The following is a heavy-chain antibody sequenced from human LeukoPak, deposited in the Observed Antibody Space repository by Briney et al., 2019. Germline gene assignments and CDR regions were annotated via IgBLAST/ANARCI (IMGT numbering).Heavy chain of an antibody. CDR1: GVSISTYY. CDR2: ISDVGSN. J-gene: IGHJ4*02. D-gene: IGHD3-10*01. Sequence: SETLSLTCTVSGVSISTYYWSWIRQHPGKGLEWIGYISDVGSNDYNPSLKGRVTISRDTSKNQFSLRLSSVTAADAAVYYCARLLYYGSGNYFDYWGQGTLVTVSS. V-gene: IGHV4-59*01. CDR3: ARLLYYGSGNYFDY.